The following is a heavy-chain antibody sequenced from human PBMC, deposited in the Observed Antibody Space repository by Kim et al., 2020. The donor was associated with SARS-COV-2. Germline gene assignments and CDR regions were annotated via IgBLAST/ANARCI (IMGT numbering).Heavy chain of an antibody. V-gene: IGHV3-11*03. Sequence: GGSLRLSCAASGFTFSDYSMTWIRQAPGKVLEYISYIGPVNSDTNYADSVRGRFTISRDNAKNSLSLQMSSLRAENTAVYYCASYPGDDSYWGQGTLVSVSS. D-gene: IGHD7-27*01. J-gene: IGHJ4*02. CDR3: ASYPGDDSY. CDR2: IGPVNSDT. CDR1: GFTFSDYS.